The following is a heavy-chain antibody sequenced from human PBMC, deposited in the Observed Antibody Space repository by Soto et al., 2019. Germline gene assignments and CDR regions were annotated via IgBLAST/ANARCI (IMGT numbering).Heavy chain of an antibody. CDR3: ARGITYYYGSGSYGRYGMDV. CDR2: IKSKTDGGTT. D-gene: IGHD3-10*01. CDR1: GFTFSNAW. Sequence: GGSLRLSCAASGFTFSNAWMNWVRQAPGKGLEWVGRIKSKTDGGTTDYAAPVKGRFTISRHNSKNTLYLQMSSLRAEDTAVYYCARGITYYYGSGSYGRYGMDVWGQGTTVTVSS. J-gene: IGHJ6*02. V-gene: IGHV3-15*07.